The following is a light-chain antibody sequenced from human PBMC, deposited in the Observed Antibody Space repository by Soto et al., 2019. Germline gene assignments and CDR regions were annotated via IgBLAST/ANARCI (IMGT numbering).Light chain of an antibody. J-gene: IGLJ3*02. Sequence: QSVLTQPPSGSGAPGQGVTISFSGSSSNIGAGYDVHWYQRLPGTAPKLLIFGNVNRPSGVPDRFSGSKSGTSASLAISGLQSEDEADYYCQSYDSSLSGWVFGGGTKLTVL. V-gene: IGLV1-40*01. CDR1: SSNIGAGYD. CDR2: GNV. CDR3: QSYDSSLSGWV.